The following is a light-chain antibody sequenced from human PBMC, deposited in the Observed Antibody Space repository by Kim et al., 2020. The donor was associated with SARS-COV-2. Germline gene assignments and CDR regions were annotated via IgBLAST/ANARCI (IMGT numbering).Light chain of an antibody. CDR2: GAS. V-gene: IGKV3-15*01. Sequence: EIVMTQSPATLSVSPGERATLSCRASQSVSANLAWYQQKPGQAPRLLIFGASTRAAPIPARFTGSGSGTEFTLTISGLQSEDFAVYYCQQYNDWPRTFGQGTRVEIK. CDR3: QQYNDWPRT. CDR1: QSVSAN. J-gene: IGKJ1*01.